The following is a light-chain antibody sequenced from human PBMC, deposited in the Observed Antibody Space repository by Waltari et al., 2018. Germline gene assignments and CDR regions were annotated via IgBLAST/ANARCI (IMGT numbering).Light chain of an antibody. V-gene: IGLV2-11*01. J-gene: IGLJ1*01. CDR3: CSYADGNTYV. CDR1: GSDVGAYMY. Sequence: QSALTQPRSVSGSPGQSVTIFCNGTGSDVGAYMYVSWYQYRPGEAPKVMIYDVTYRPSGVPVRFSGYKSGNTASLTISGLQTEDEADYFCCSYADGNTYVFGSVTKVTVL. CDR2: DVT.